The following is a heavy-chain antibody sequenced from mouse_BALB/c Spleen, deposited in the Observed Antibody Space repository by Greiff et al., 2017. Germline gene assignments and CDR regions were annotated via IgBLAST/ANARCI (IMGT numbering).Heavy chain of an antibody. D-gene: IGHD2-4*01. CDR1: GYSITSDYA. J-gene: IGHJ3*01. CDR2: ISYSGST. Sequence: VQLKQSGPGLVKPSQSLSLTCTVTGYSITSDYAWNWIRQFPGNKLVWMGYISYSGSTSYNPSLKSRISITRDTSKNQFFLQLNSVTTEDTATYYCARSGGTQRSTMTSWCAYWGQGALVTVSA. V-gene: IGHV3-2*02. CDR3: ARSGGTQRSTMTSWCAY.